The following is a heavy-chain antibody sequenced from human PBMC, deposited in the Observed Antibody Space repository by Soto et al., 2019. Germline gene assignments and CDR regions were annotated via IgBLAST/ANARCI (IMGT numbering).Heavy chain of an antibody. D-gene: IGHD3-10*01. J-gene: IGHJ4*02. V-gene: IGHV4-31*03. Sequence: QVLLLESGPGLVKPSQTLSLTCTVSGDSVSRGDYYWSWIRQHPGKGLEWIGFVHYSGAIYYNPSLKSRVTISSDTSKNDFSLKVTSVTAADTAVYSCARAQRAQFEMFDSWGQGTHVTVSS. CDR2: VHYSGAI. CDR3: ARAQRAQFEMFDS. CDR1: GDSVSRGDYY.